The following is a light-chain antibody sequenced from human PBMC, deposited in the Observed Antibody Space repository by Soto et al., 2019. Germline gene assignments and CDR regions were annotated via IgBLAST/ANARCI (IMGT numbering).Light chain of an antibody. J-gene: IGKJ4*01. Sequence: EIVLTQSPATLSLSPGESATLSCRASQSVNTFLAWYQQKPGQSPRLLIYDTSFRATGIPTRFSGRGSGTGVRLTIRSLEPEHLAIYYCQQRSNWPLTFGGGTKVKVK. CDR3: QQRSNWPLT. CDR1: QSVNTF. V-gene: IGKV3-11*01. CDR2: DTS.